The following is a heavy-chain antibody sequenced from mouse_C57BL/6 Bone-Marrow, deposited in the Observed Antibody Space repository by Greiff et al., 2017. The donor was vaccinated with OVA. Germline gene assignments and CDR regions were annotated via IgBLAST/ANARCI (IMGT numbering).Heavy chain of an antibody. CDR1: GYTFTSYW. Sequence: QVQLQQPGAELVMPGASVKLSCKASGYTFTSYWMHWVKQRPGQGLEWIGEIDPSDSYTNYNQTFKGKSPLTVDKSSSTAYMQLSSLTSEDSAVYYCARWGLYGNSAWFAYWGQGTLVTVSA. V-gene: IGHV1-69*01. D-gene: IGHD2-1*01. CDR3: ARWGLYGNSAWFAY. CDR2: IDPSDSYT. J-gene: IGHJ3*01.